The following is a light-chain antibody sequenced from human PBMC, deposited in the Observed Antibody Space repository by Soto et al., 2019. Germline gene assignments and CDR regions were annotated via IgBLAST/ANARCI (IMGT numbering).Light chain of an antibody. CDR3: QQYNKWPQT. CDR2: GAS. Sequence: EIVMTQSPATLSVSPGERATLSCRASQSVSSNLAWYQQKPGQAPRLLIYGASTRATGIPARFSGSGSGTVFTLTISSLQSVDFAVYYCQQYNKWPQTFGQGTKVEIK. J-gene: IGKJ1*01. V-gene: IGKV3-15*01. CDR1: QSVSSN.